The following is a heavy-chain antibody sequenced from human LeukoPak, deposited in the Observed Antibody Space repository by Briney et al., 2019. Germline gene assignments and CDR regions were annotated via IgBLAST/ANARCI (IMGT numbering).Heavy chain of an antibody. CDR1: GGTSNSHA. CDR2: IIPDLGTT. Sequence: SVKVSCKASGGTSNSHAISWVRQAPGQGLEWMGRIIPDLGTTNRAQNFQDRVTLTADKSTNTAYMELTSLTSDDTAVYYCATTNDGGGYQWGDFFDFWGQGTLVTVSS. CDR3: ATTNDGGGYQWGDFFDF. D-gene: IGHD3-22*01. V-gene: IGHV1-69*04. J-gene: IGHJ4*02.